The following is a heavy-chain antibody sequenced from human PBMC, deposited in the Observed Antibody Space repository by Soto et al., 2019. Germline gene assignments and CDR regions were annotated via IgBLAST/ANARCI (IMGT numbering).Heavy chain of an antibody. CDR2: ISYDGSNK. CDR3: AKDLLSGSYFGYYYGMDV. Sequence: QVQLVESGGGVVQPGRSLRLSCAASGFTFSSYGMHWVRQAPGKGLEWVAVISYDGSNKYYADCVKGRFTISRDNSKNTLYLQMNSLRAEDTAVYYCAKDLLSGSYFGYYYGMDVWGQGTTVTVSS. CDR1: GFTFSSYG. D-gene: IGHD1-26*01. J-gene: IGHJ6*02. V-gene: IGHV3-30*18.